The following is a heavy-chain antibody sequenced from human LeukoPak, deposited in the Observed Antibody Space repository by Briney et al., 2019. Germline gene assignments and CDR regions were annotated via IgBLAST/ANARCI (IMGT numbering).Heavy chain of an antibody. Sequence: ASVKVSCKVSGYTFSDYYIHWVRQAPGHGLEWMGWTSPKSGDTRYTQRFQGRVTMTRDTSISTVYMELDRLTFDDTAVYYCARDNYGTLDYWGPGTLVTVSS. CDR2: TSPKSGDT. CDR1: GYTFSDYY. D-gene: IGHD4-11*01. J-gene: IGHJ4*02. V-gene: IGHV1-2*02. CDR3: ARDNYGTLDY.